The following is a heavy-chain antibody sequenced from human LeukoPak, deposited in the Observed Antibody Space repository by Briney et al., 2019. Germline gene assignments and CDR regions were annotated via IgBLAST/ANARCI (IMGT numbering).Heavy chain of an antibody. Sequence: GRSLRLSCAASGFTFDDYAMHWVRQAPGKGPEWVSGISWNSGSIGYADSVKGRFTISRDNAKNSLYLQMNSLRAEDMALYYCAKGGVVVVGATYFDYWGQGTLVTVSS. V-gene: IGHV3-9*03. CDR3: AKGGVVVVGATYFDY. D-gene: IGHD2-15*01. CDR2: ISWNSGSI. CDR1: GFTFDDYA. J-gene: IGHJ4*02.